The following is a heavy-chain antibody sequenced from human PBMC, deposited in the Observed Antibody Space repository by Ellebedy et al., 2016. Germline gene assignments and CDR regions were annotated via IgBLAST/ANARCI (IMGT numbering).Heavy chain of an antibody. J-gene: IGHJ6*02. CDR1: GFPFSSYS. V-gene: IGHV3-48*04. CDR3: ARDHTLHCSSTSCHPRTYYYYGMDV. Sequence: GGSLRLSCAASGFPFSSYSMNWVRQAPGKGLEWLSYIGRDGGSTYYADSVKGRFTISRDNAKNSLYLQMNSLRAEDTAVYYCARDHTLHCSSTSCHPRTYYYYGMDVWGQGTTVTVSS. CDR2: IGRDGGST. D-gene: IGHD2-2*01.